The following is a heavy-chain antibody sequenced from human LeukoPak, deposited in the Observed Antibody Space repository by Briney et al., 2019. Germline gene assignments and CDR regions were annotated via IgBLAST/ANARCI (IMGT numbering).Heavy chain of an antibody. Sequence: PGGSLRLSCAASGFTFSTYAMSWVRQAPGKGLEWVSRIGKRGTNIYYADSVKGRFTISRDNFKNTLYLRMDSLRAEDTAVYYCARIRDGSNFGRDLDSWGQGTLVTVSS. CDR1: GFTFSTYA. V-gene: IGHV3-23*01. CDR2: IGKRGTNI. J-gene: IGHJ4*02. D-gene: IGHD5-24*01. CDR3: ARIRDGSNFGRDLDS.